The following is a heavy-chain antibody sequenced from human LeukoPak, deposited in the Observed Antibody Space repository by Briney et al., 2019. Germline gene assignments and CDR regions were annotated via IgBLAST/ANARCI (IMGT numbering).Heavy chain of an antibody. CDR1: GDTFTSYG. CDR2: ISAYNGNT. J-gene: IGHJ5*02. CDR3: ARDLIDASRGYLENWFDP. V-gene: IGHV1-18*01. Sequence: GASVKVSCKASGDTFTSYGISWVRQAPGQGLEWMGWISAYNGNTNYAQKLQGRVTMTTDTSTSTAYMELRSLRSDDTAVYYCARDLIDASRGYLENWFDPWGQGTLVTVSS. D-gene: IGHD3-22*01.